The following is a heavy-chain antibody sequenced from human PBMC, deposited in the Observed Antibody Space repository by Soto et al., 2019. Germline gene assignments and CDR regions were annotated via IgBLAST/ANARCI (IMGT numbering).Heavy chain of an antibody. D-gene: IGHD1-26*01. CDR2: IIPIFGTA. V-gene: IGHV1-69*13. CDR3: ERDWPRVEATTTTIPRRAGWFDP. CDR1: GGTFSSYA. J-gene: IGHJ5*02. Sequence: SVKVSCKASGGTFSSYAISWVRQAPGQGPEWMGGIIPIFGTANYAQKFQGRVTITADESTSTAYMELSSLRSEDTAVYYCERDWPRVEATTTTIPRRAGWFDPWG.